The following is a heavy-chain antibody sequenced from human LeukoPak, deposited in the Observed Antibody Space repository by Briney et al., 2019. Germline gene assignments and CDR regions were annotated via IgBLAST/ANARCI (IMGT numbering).Heavy chain of an antibody. CDR2: FDPEDGET. D-gene: IGHD5-18*01. V-gene: IGHV1-24*01. Sequence: ASVKVSCKVSGYTLTELSMHWVRQAPGKGLEWMGGFDPEDGETIYAQKFQGRVTMTEDTSTDTAYMELSSLRSEDTAVYYCATDTAMNSRTESYYYGMDVWGQGTTVTVSS. CDR1: GYTLTELS. J-gene: IGHJ6*02. CDR3: ATDTAMNSRTESYYYGMDV.